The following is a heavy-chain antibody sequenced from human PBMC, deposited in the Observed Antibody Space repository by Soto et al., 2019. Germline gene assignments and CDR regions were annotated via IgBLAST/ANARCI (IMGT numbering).Heavy chain of an antibody. J-gene: IGHJ4*02. D-gene: IGHD3-22*01. CDR1: GGSISSSSYY. CDR2: IYFSGST. V-gene: IGHV4-39*01. CDR3: ARLGYDSSGYYHGLAN. Sequence: ASETLSLTCTVSGGSISSSSYYWGWIRQPPGKGLEWVGSIYFSGSTYYNPSLKSRVTILADTSKNQFSLKLSSVTAADTAVYYCARLGYDSSGYYHGLANWGQGTLVTVSS.